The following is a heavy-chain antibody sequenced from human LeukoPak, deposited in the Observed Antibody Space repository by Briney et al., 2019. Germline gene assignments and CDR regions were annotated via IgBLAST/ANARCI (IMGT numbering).Heavy chain of an antibody. Sequence: TGGSLRLSCAASGFTFSSYGMHWVRQAPGKGLEWVSFIRHDGSNKYYADPVKGRFTISRDNSKNTLYLQMNSLRAEDTAVYYCARGWVAAAGTGHDYWGQGTLVTVSS. J-gene: IGHJ4*02. D-gene: IGHD6-13*01. CDR1: GFTFSSYG. CDR3: ARGWVAAAGTGHDY. V-gene: IGHV3-30*02. CDR2: IRHDGSNK.